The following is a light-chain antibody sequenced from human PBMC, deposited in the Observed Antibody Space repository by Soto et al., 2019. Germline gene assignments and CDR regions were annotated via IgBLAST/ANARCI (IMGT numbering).Light chain of an antibody. CDR2: DVR. CDR1: SRDVGGYNY. J-gene: IGLJ1*01. CDR3: SSYTTISTYV. Sequence: QSVLTQPASVSGSPGQSITLSCPGNSRDVGGYNYVSWYQQHPGKAPKLMIYDVRNRPSGVSNRFSGSKSVNTASLTISGLQAEDEADYYCSSYTTISTYVFGSGTKVTVL. V-gene: IGLV2-14*01.